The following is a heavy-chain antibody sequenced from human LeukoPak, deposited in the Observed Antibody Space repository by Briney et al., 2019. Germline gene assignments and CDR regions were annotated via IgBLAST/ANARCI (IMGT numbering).Heavy chain of an antibody. CDR3: ARERGYSGYDGFDYYYGMDV. D-gene: IGHD5-12*01. CDR2: MNAGNGNT. CDR1: GYTFTSYA. V-gene: IGHV1-3*01. J-gene: IGHJ6*02. Sequence: ASVKDSCKASGYTFTSYAMHWVRQAPGQRLEWMGWMNAGNGNTKYSQKFQGRVTITRDTSASTAYMELSSLRSEDTAVYYCARERGYSGYDGFDYYYGMDVWGQGTTVTVSS.